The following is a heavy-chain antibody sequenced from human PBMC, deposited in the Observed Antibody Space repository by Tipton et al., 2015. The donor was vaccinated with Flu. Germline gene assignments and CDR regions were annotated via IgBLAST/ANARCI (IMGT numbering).Heavy chain of an antibody. Sequence: SLRLSCVASGFTFDDFVMHWVRQAPGKGLEWISGISRDSDTIGYADSVKGRFTISRDNARKSLYLQMNSLRPEDTALYFCARDTYRDNFYYYGLDVWGQGTTVTASS. CDR2: ISRDSDTI. CDR1: GFTFDDFV. CDR3: ARDTYRDNFYYYGLDV. D-gene: IGHD5-24*01. J-gene: IGHJ6*02. V-gene: IGHV3-9*01.